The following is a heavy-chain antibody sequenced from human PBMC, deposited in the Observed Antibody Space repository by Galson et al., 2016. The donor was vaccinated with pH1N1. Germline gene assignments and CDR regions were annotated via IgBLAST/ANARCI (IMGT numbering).Heavy chain of an antibody. CDR2: INPENGDI. CDR1: GYTFTGHY. Sequence: SVKVSCKASGYTFTGHYMHWVRQAPGRGLEWMGWINPENGDINYAQKFQDRVTMTRDTSNSTAYMEVNRLTSDDTAVYYCARIIRYSSGLDPWGQGTLVTVSS. CDR3: ARIIRYSSGLDP. D-gene: IGHD2-21*01. J-gene: IGHJ5*02. V-gene: IGHV1-2*02.